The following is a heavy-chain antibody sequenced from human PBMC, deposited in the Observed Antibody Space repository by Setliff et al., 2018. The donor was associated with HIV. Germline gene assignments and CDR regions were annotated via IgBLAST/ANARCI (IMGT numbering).Heavy chain of an antibody. CDR3: TGDYNSGSYRFDY. V-gene: IGHV4-4*08. CDR1: GGSINNYY. CDR2: IYPNGSP. Sequence: SETMSLTCTVSGGSINNYYWSWIRQPPGKGLEWIGYIYPNGSPDYPSGNIVYNPSFRSRVTLSLDTSKNQFSLKLTSVTAADAAVYYCTGDYNSGSYRFDYWGQGTPVTVSS. J-gene: IGHJ4*02. D-gene: IGHD3-10*01.